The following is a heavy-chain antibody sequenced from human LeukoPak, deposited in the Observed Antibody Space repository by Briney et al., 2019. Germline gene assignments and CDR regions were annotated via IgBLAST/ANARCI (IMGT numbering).Heavy chain of an antibody. CDR3: ARTSDYDSYYYGMDV. Sequence: GSLRLSCAASGFTVSSNYMSWIRQPPGKGLEWIGEINHSGSTNYNPSLKSRVTISEDTSKNQFSLKLSSVTAADTAVYYCARTSDYDSYYYGMDVWGQGTTVTVSS. CDR1: GFTVSSNY. J-gene: IGHJ6*02. V-gene: IGHV4-34*01. CDR2: INHSGST. D-gene: IGHD3-3*01.